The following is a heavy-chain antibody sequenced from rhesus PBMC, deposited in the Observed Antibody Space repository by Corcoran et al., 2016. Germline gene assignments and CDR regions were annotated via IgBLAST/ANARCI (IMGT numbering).Heavy chain of an antibody. J-gene: IGHJ4*01. CDR2: IGGRSGST. V-gene: IGHV4S5*01. D-gene: IGHD2-21*01. CDR3: ARKEYCTGSGCLHFDY. Sequence: QVQLQESGPGLVKPSETLSLTCAVSGGSISGSYWNWIRQPPGKGLEWIGYIGGRSGSTYYNPSHKSRVTMTTETSKNQFSLKLSSVTAADTAVYYCARKEYCTGSGCLHFDYWGQGVLVTVSS. CDR1: GGSISGSY.